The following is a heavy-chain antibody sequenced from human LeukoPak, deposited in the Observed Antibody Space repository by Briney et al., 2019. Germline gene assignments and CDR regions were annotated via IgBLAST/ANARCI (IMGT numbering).Heavy chain of an antibody. CDR3: ARDIGNHFGGLDHYSSDY. CDR2: IYNNEST. V-gene: IGHV4-4*07. CDR1: GGSISNYY. J-gene: IGHJ4*02. Sequence: SETLSLTCTVSGGSISNYYWSWIRQPPGKGLEWIGRIYNNESTWSNPSLKSRVSMSIDTSKSQFFLKLSSVTAAEAAVYYCARDIGNHFGGLDHYSSDYWGPGTLVTVSS. D-gene: IGHD2-15*01.